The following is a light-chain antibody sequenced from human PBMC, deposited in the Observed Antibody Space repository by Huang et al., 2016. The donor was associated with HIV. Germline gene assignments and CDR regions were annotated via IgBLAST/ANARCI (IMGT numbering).Light chain of an antibody. CDR2: AAS. CDR1: QGISHY. CDR3: QQLDSYPVT. V-gene: IGKV1-9*01. Sequence: IQLTQSPSSMSASVGDRVTITCRASQGISHYLAWYKQQPGKAPKLRIYAASTLYTGVPSRFSGSGSGTDCTLTISSLQPEDFATYYCQQLDSYPVTFGGGTKVDIK. J-gene: IGKJ4*01.